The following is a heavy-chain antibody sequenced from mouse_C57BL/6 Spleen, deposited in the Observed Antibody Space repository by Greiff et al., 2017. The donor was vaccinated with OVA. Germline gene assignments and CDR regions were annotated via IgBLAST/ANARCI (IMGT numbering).Heavy chain of an antibody. CDR3: ARAGYYAMDY. J-gene: IGHJ4*01. V-gene: IGHV1-26*01. Sequence: VQLQQSGPELVKPGASVKISCKASGYTFTDYYMNWVKQSPGKSLEWIGDINPNNGGTSYNQKFKGKATLTVDKSSSTAYMERRSLTSEDSAVYYCARAGYYAMDYWGQGTSVTVSS. CDR1: GYTFTDYY. CDR2: INPNNGGT.